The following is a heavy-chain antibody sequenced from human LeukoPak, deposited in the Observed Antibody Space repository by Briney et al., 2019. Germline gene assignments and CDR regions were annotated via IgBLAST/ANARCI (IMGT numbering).Heavy chain of an antibody. Sequence: GGSLRLSCAASGFTFSSYAMSWVRQAPGKGLEWVSDISGTGGSTYYADSVKGRFTISRDNSKNTLYLQMNSLRAEDTAVYYCAGRGSGSYFDYWGQGTLVTVSS. CDR3: AGRGSGSYFDY. D-gene: IGHD3-10*01. V-gene: IGHV3-23*01. J-gene: IGHJ4*02. CDR1: GFTFSSYA. CDR2: ISGTGGST.